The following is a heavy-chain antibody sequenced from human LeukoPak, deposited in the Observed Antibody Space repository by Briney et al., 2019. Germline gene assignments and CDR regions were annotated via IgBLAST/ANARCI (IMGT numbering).Heavy chain of an antibody. CDR1: GYSFSSYG. CDR2: TSAYNGNT. J-gene: IGHJ4*02. CDR3: ARVGGTYRNYFDY. V-gene: IGHV1-18*01. D-gene: IGHD1-26*01. Sequence: ALVKVSCKASGYSFSSYGITWVRQAPGQGLEWMGWTSAYNGNTNYAQNLQGRVTMTTDTSTSTVYMELRSLRSDDTAVYYCARVGGTYRNYFDYWGQGTLVTVSS.